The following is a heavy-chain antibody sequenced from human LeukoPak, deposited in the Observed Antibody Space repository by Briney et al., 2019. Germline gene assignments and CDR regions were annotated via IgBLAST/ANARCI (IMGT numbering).Heavy chain of an antibody. CDR3: ARCWAAALSSFWY. J-gene: IGHJ4*02. Sequence: KPSETLSLTCTVSGGSISSYYWNWIRKPPATGLERIGYIYNNGSTNYNHTPNRQVTISVYTYKNQFSLKLSSVTAADPAASYCARCWAAALSSFWYWGQGTLVTVSS. V-gene: IGHV4-59*01. CDR1: GGSISSYY. CDR2: IYNNGST. D-gene: IGHD3-3*01.